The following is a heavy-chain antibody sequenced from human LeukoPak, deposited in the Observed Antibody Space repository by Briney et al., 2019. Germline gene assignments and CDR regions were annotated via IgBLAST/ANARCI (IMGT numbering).Heavy chain of an antibody. CDR2: INHSVST. J-gene: IGHJ4*02. V-gene: IGHV4-34*01. Sequence: PSHTLSLTCPVYGGSFSGYYCSWIRQPPGKGLECIGEINHSVSTNNNPPLKSRVTISVETSKNQFSLKLRSLTPGDPAVIYCARGIIVPESMAYFDYWGQGTLVTVFS. CDR3: ARGIIVPESMAYFDY. D-gene: IGHD6-6*01. CDR1: GGSFSGYY.